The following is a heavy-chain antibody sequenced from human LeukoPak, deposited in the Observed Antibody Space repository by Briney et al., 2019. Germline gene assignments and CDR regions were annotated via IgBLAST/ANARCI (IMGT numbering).Heavy chain of an antibody. CDR2: ISSSGSTI. V-gene: IGHV3-11*01. CDR3: AKDPLESEYYFDY. CDR1: GFTFSDYY. D-gene: IGHD1-1*01. Sequence: GGSLRLSCAASGFTFSDYYMSWIRQAPGKGLEWVSYISSSGSTIYYADSVKGRFTISRDNAKNSLYLQMNSLRAEDTAVYYCAKDPLESEYYFDYWGLGTLVTVSS. J-gene: IGHJ4*02.